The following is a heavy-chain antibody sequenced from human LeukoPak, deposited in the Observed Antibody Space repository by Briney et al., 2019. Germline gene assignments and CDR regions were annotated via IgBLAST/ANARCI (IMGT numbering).Heavy chain of an antibody. J-gene: IGHJ4*02. Sequence: SQTLSLNCTVSGGSISSGSYYWSWIRQPPGKGLEWIGRIYTSGSTNYNPSLKSRVTISVDTSKNQFSLKLSSVTAADTAVYYCARDHIPHWGSFGDWGQGTLVTVSS. CDR2: IYTSGST. CDR1: GGSISSGSYY. CDR3: ARDHIPHWGSFGD. D-gene: IGHD7-27*01. V-gene: IGHV4-61*02.